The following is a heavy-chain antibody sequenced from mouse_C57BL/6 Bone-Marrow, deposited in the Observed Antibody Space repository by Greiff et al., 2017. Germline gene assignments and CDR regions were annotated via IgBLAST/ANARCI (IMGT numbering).Heavy chain of an antibody. V-gene: IGHV1-19*01. J-gene: IGHJ3*01. CDR3: ARGGSSSWFAY. CDR2: INPYNGGT. Sequence: VHVKQSGPVLVKPGASVKMSCKASGYTFTDYYMNWVKQSHGKSLEWIGVINPYNGGTSYNQKFKGKATLTVDKSSSTAYMELNSLTSEDSAVYYCARGGSSSWFAYWGQGTLVTVSA. CDR1: GYTFTDYY. D-gene: IGHD1-1*01.